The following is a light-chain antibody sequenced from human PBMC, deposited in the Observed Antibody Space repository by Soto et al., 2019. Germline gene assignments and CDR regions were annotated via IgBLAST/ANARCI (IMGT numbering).Light chain of an antibody. CDR2: GAS. V-gene: IGKV3-15*01. J-gene: IGKJ2*01. CDR1: QSVSSN. Sequence: EVVMTQSPATLSLSPGERATLSCRASQSVSSNLVWYQQKPGQAPRRLIYGASTRATGIPARFSGSGSGTEFTLTISSLQSEDFAVYYCQQYNSWPPYTFGQGTKLEIK. CDR3: QQYNSWPPYT.